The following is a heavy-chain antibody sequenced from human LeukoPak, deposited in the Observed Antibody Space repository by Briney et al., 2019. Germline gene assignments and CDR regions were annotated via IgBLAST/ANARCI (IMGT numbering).Heavy chain of an antibody. CDR1: GFTFSNAW. D-gene: IGHD4-17*01. Sequence: GGSLRLSCVASGFTFSNAWMNWVRQAPGKGLDWLGRITAGGATDYAAPVKGRFTISRDNSENTLYLQVNNLKTEDTAVYYCTSNRIPSTAVTTWYWGQGTLVTVSS. CDR2: ITAGGAT. CDR3: TSNRIPSTAVTTWY. J-gene: IGHJ4*02. V-gene: IGHV3-15*01.